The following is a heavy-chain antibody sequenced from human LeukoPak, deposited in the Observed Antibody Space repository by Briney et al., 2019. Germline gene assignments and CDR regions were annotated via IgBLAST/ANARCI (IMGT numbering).Heavy chain of an antibody. CDR3: ARHGSIAARTGFDY. CDR2: IYYSGST. CDR1: GGSISSYY. Sequence: SETLSLTCTVSGGSISSYYWSWIRQPPGKGLEWIGYIYYSGSTNYNPSLKSRATISVDTSKNQFSLKLSSVTAADTAVYYCARHGSIAARTGFDYWGQGTLVTVSS. J-gene: IGHJ4*02. V-gene: IGHV4-59*08. D-gene: IGHD6-6*01.